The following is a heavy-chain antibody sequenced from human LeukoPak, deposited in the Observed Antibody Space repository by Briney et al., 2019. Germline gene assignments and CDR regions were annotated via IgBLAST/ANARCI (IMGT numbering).Heavy chain of an antibody. CDR2: INHSGST. CDR1: GGSFSGYY. Sequence: SETLSLTCAVYGGSFSGYYWSWIRQPPGKGLEWIGEINHSGSTNYNPSLKSRVTISVDTSKNQFSLKLSTVTAADTAVYYCARGFYYFDYWGQGTLVTVSS. D-gene: IGHD3-3*01. CDR3: ARGFYYFDY. V-gene: IGHV4-34*01. J-gene: IGHJ4*02.